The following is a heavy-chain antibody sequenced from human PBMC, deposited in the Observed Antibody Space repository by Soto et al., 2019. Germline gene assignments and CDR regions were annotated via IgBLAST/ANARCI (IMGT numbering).Heavy chain of an antibody. CDR3: ARSQYLRHDVFGF. CDR1: GASISSYY. Sequence: QVQLQESGPGLVKSSETLSLTCTVSGASISSYYWTWIRQPPGEGLEWIGYIYYSGSTDYNPSLKSRVTISVDTSKTQLSLKLSSMTGADTAGYYWARSQYLRHDVFGFWGRWTMVTVSS. J-gene: IGHJ3*01. V-gene: IGHV4-59*01. CDR2: IYYSGST. D-gene: IGHD4-4*01.